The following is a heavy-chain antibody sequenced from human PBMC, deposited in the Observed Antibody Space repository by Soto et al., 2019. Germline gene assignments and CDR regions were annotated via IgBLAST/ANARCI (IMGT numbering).Heavy chain of an antibody. J-gene: IGHJ4*02. CDR3: AAAVAAISPYFDY. D-gene: IGHD2-2*02. CDR2: IVVGSGNT. V-gene: IGHV1-58*01. CDR1: GFTFTSSA. Sequence: LKVSCKASGFTFTSSAVQWVRQARGQRLEWIGWIVVGSGNTNYAQKFQERVTITRDMSTSTAYMELSSLRSEDTAVYYCAAAVAAISPYFDYWGQGTLVTVSS.